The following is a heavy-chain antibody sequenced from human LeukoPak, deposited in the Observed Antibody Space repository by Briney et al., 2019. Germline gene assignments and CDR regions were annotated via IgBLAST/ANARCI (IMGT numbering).Heavy chain of an antibody. D-gene: IGHD1-1*01. CDR2: INHSGST. V-gene: IGHV4-34*01. J-gene: IGHJ6*03. CDR3: ARGGTTGTTTLWYYYYYMDV. CDR1: GGSFSGYY. Sequence: SETLSLTCAVYGGSFSGYYWSWIRQPPGKGLEWIGEINHSGSTNYNPSPKSRVTISVDTSMNQFSLKLSSVTAADTAVYYCARGGTTGTTTLWYYYYYMDVWGKGTTVTVSS.